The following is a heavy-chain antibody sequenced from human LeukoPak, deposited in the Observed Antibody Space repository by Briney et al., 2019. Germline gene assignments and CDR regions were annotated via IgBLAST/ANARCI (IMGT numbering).Heavy chain of an antibody. Sequence: PGGSLRLSCAASGFAFGDLWMSWVRQAPGKGLEWVANRRHDGNAKNYVPSVRGRFTISRDNAKNSLYLQMNSLTVEDTAVYYCATSHDSAGNDWGQGTLVTVSS. CDR1: GFAFGDLW. V-gene: IGHV3-7*01. J-gene: IGHJ4*02. D-gene: IGHD2-15*01. CDR3: ATSHDSAGND. CDR2: RRHDGNAK.